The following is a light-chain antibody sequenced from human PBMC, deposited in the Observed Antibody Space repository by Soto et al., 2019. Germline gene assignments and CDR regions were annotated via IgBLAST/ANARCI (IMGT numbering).Light chain of an antibody. J-gene: IGLJ3*02. CDR3: ATWDSSLGIWV. V-gene: IGLV1-51*01. Sequence: QSVLTQPSSLSAAPGQRVTISCSATSSNIATIYASWYQHLPGTAPRLLIYDNDKRPSGIPDRFSGSRSGTSATLGITGLQTGDEADYYCATWDSSLGIWVFGGGTKLTVL. CDR1: SSNIATIY. CDR2: DND.